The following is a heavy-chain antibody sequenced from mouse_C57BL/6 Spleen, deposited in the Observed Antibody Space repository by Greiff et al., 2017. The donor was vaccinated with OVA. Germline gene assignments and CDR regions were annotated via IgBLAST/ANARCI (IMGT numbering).Heavy chain of an antibody. J-gene: IGHJ2*01. V-gene: IGHV1-39*01. CDR1: GYSFTDYN. D-gene: IGHD2-5*01. CDR3: ARGYSSTPYSFDS. CDR2: INPNYGTT. Sequence: VQLQQSGPELVKPGASVKISCKASGYSFTDYNMNWVKQSNGKSLEWIGVINPNYGTTSYNQKFKGKATLTVDQSSSTAYMQLNSLTSVASAFYYCARGYSSTPYSFDSWGQGTTLTVSS.